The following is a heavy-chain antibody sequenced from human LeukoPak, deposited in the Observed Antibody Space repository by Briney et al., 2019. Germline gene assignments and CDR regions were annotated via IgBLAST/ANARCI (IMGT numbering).Heavy chain of an antibody. D-gene: IGHD2-2*01. J-gene: IGHJ5*02. Sequence: GGSLRLSCAASGLTLSSYWMHWVRQAPGKGLVWVSRINSDGSSTSYADSVKGRFTISRDNAKNTLYLQMNSLRAEDTAVYYCARDSAQKTLTDDIVVVPAAPARWFDPWGQGTLVTVSS. CDR3: ARDSAQKTLTDDIVVVPAAPARWFDP. CDR1: GLTLSSYW. V-gene: IGHV3-74*01. CDR2: INSDGSST.